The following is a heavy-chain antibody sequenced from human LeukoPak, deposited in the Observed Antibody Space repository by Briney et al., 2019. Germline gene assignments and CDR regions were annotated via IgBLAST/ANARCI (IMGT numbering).Heavy chain of an antibody. J-gene: IGHJ6*02. D-gene: IGHD3-10*01. CDR1: GGSFSGYY. CDR3: ARVGGITLVRGVITYYYYYYGMDV. Sequence: ETPSLTSAVHGGSFSGYYWSWIRQPPREGREWIGEINHSGSTNYNPSLKSRVTISVDTSKNQFTLKRSSVTAAGTAVYYCARVGGITLVRGVITYYYYYYGMDVWGQGTTVTVSS. V-gene: IGHV4-34*01. CDR2: INHSGST.